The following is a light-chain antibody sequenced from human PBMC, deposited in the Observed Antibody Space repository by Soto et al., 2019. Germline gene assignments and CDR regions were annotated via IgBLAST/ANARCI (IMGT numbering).Light chain of an antibody. V-gene: IGLV2-14*01. CDR2: EVN. CDR3: TSYASGSTLYV. CDR1: SRDVGGYNY. Sequence: QSALTQPASVSGSPGQSITISCTGTSRDVGGYNYVSWYQHHPGKAPKLIIYEVNHRPSGASDRFSGSKSGNTASLTISGLQAEDEADYYCTSYASGSTLYVFGTGTKVTVL. J-gene: IGLJ1*01.